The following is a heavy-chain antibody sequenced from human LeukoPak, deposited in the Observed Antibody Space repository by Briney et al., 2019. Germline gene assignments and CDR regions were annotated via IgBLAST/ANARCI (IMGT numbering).Heavy chain of an antibody. CDR2: IKPTGSSA. CDR1: GFSFSSYW. D-gene: IGHD1-7*01. Sequence: GGSLRLSCAASGFSFSSYWMHWVRQAPGKGLVWVSHIKPTGSSAFYADSVKGRFTISRDNSKNTLYLQMNSLRAEDTAVYYCAGDQSGTTAFDIWGQGTMVTVSS. V-gene: IGHV3-74*01. J-gene: IGHJ3*02. CDR3: AGDQSGTTAFDI.